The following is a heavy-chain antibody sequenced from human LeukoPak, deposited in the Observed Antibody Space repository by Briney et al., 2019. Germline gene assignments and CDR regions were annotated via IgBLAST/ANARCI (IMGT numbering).Heavy chain of an antibody. CDR3: ATGSPYSSGRDY. CDR1: GHTFTDYY. Sequence: GASVKVSCKVSGHTFTDYYMHWVQQAPGKGLEWMGLVDPEDGETIYAEKFQGRVTITADTSTDTAYMELSSLRSEDTAVYYCATGSPYSSGRDYWGQGTLVTVSS. CDR2: VDPEDGET. D-gene: IGHD6-19*01. J-gene: IGHJ4*02. V-gene: IGHV1-69-2*01.